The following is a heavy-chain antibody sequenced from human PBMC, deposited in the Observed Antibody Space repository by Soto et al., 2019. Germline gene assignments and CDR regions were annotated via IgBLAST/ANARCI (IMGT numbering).Heavy chain of an antibody. CDR1: GFSLTTRGVG. J-gene: IGHJ5*02. Sequence: QITLKESGPTLVKPTQTLTLTCTFSGFSLTTRGVGVGWIRQPPGKALECLALIYWDDDKRYSPSLQSRLSIHKHTSKNQVVLTMTNVDPVDTATYYCAHIPNYYQYDWFDPWGQGTLVSVSS. V-gene: IGHV2-5*02. CDR3: AHIPNYYQYDWFDP. CDR2: IYWDDDK. D-gene: IGHD3-16*01.